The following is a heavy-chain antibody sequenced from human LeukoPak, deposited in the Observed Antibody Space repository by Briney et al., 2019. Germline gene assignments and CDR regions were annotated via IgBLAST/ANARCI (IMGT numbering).Heavy chain of an antibody. J-gene: IGHJ4*02. Sequence: PGGSLRLSCAASGFTFSSYAMSWVRQAPGKGLEWVSYISSSSSTIYYADSVKGRFTISRDNAKNSLYLQMNSLRAEDTAVYYCASALRIAAAGTGFGYWGQGTLVTVSS. D-gene: IGHD6-13*01. CDR1: GFTFSSYA. CDR3: ASALRIAAAGTGFGY. CDR2: ISSSSSTI. V-gene: IGHV3-48*01.